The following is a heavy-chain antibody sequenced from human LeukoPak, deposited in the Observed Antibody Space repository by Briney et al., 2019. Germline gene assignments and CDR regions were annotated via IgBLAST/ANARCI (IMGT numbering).Heavy chain of an antibody. CDR1: GFTFSSYW. CDR3: ARCWGDCTTVSCYSGSDVFDR. V-gene: IGHV3-7*01. Sequence: GESLRLSCVASGFTFSSYWMRWVGQPPRKGLDWVDNIKQVGSEKYYVASVKGRFTNSRDNAKKSLFLQMNSLRAQTPAVYLSARCWGDCTTVSCYSGSDVFDRWGQGTMVTVSS. CDR2: IKQVGSEK. J-gene: IGHJ3*02. D-gene: IGHD2-2*01.